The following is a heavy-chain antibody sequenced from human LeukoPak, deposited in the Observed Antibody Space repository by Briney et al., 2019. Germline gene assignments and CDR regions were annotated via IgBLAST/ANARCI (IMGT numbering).Heavy chain of an antibody. V-gene: IGHV4-34*01. Sequence: PSETLSLTCAVYGGSFSGYYWSWIRQPPGKGLEWIGEINHSGSTNYNPSLKSRVTISVDTSKNQFSLKLSSVTAADTAVYYCGPYGSGSYVGWFDPWGQGTLVTVSS. J-gene: IGHJ5*02. CDR3: GPYGSGSYVGWFDP. D-gene: IGHD3-10*01. CDR1: GGSFSGYY. CDR2: INHSGST.